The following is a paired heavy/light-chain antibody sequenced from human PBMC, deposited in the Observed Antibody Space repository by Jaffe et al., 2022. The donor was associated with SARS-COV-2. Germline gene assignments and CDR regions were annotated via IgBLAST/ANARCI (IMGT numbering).Heavy chain of an antibody. CDR1: GFTFSSYW. D-gene: IGHD4-4*01. CDR3: ARVGAIGADYSNYRWFDS. V-gene: IGHV3-7*03. CDR2: IKQDESEK. Sequence: EVQLVESGGGLVQPGGSLRLSCAASGFTFSSYWMSWVRQAPGKGPEWVANIKQDESEKYYVDSVKGRFTISRDNAKNSLYLQMNSLRAEDTAVYYCARVGAIGADYSNYRWFDSWGQGTLVTVSS. J-gene: IGHJ5*01.
Light chain of an antibody. CDR3: HQYYSTPFF. V-gene: IGKV4-1*01. CDR2: WAS. Sequence: DIVMTQSPDSLAVSLGERATINCKSSQSVLYSSNKKNYLAWYQQKPGQPPKLLIYWASTRESGVPDRFSGSGSGTDFTLTISSLQAEDVAVYYCHQYYSTPFFFGPGTKVDIK. CDR1: QSVLYSSNKKNY. J-gene: IGKJ3*01.